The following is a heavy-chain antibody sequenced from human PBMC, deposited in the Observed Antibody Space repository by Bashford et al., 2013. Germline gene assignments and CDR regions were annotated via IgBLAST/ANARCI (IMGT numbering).Heavy chain of an antibody. D-gene: IGHD3-22*01. J-gene: IGHJ4*02. Sequence: SVKVSCKTSGYTFTSHYVHWVRQAPGQGLEWVALISPSGYNTNYAQKFQGRVTVTRDTSTSTVYLELSSLMTEDTAIYYCTRSNYDTSGYQDTFDYWGQGTLVTVSS. CDR1: GYTFTSHY. V-gene: IGHV1-46*03. CDR2: ISPSGYNT. CDR3: TRSNYDTSGYQDTFDY.